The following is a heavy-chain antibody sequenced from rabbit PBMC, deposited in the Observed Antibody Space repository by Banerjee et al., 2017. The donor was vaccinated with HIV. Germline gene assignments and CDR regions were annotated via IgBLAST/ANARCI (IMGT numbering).Heavy chain of an antibody. J-gene: IGHJ4*01. CDR1: GIDFSSIYY. V-gene: IGHV1S45*01. D-gene: IGHD6-1*01. Sequence: QEQLEESGGGLVKPGGTLTLTCKASGIDFSSIYYMCWVRQAPGKGLEWIGCIYTGSGVIYYASWAKGRFTISKTSSTTVTLQMTSLTAADTATYFCASGYASVTDYGAFGLWGPGTLVTVS. CDR3: ASGYASVTDYGAFGL. CDR2: IYTGSGVI.